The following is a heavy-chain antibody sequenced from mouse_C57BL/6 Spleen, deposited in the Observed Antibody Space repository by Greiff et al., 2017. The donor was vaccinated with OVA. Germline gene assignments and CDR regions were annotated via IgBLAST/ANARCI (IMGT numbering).Heavy chain of an antibody. Sequence: EVQLVESGPGLVKPSQSLSLTCSVTGYSITSGYYWNWIRQFPGNKLEWMGYISYDGSNNYNPSLKNRISITRDTSKNQFFLKLNSVTTEDTATYYCARDLYSNYGYWYFDVWGTGTTVTVSS. CDR1: GYSITSGYY. CDR2: ISYDGSN. V-gene: IGHV3-6*01. J-gene: IGHJ1*03. D-gene: IGHD2-5*01. CDR3: ARDLYSNYGYWYFDV.